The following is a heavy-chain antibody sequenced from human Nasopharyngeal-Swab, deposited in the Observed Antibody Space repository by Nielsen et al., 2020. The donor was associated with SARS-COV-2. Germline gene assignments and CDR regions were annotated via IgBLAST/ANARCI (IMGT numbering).Heavy chain of an antibody. Sequence: GESLKISCAASGFIFSESAMHWVRQASGKGLEWLGRIGDKAHNYATTYGASMKGRLTISRDDSKNTAFLQMDSLKTEDTALYYCTTDFYFDYWGQGTLVTVSS. CDR1: GFIFSESA. CDR3: TTDFYFDY. V-gene: IGHV3-73*01. CDR2: IGDKAHNYAT. J-gene: IGHJ4*02.